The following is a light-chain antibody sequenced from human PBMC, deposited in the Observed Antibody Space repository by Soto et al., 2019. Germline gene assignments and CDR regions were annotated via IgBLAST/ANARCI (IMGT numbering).Light chain of an antibody. J-gene: IGLJ1*01. CDR3: SSYTSRRTYV. CDR1: SSDVGGYNS. CDR2: DVN. V-gene: IGLV2-14*01. Sequence: QSALSQPASVSGSPGQSITISCTGTSSDVGGYNSLSWYQQHPGKVPKLMIYDVNNRPSGVSYRFSGSKSGNTASLTISGLQGEDEADYYCSSYTSRRTYVFGTGTKLTVL.